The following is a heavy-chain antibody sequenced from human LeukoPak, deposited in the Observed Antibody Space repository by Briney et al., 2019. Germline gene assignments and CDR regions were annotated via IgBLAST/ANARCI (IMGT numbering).Heavy chain of an antibody. D-gene: IGHD5-24*01. CDR2: ISGSGSGGST. CDR1: GFTFSSSA. J-gene: IGHJ4*02. CDR3: AKSGYNRSNY. V-gene: IGHV3-23*01. Sequence: GGSLRLSCAASGFTFSSSAMSWVRQAPGKGLEWVSNISGSGSGGSTYYADSVKGRFTISRDNSKNTLYLQMNSLRAGDTAVYYCAKSGYNRSNYWGQGTLVTVSS.